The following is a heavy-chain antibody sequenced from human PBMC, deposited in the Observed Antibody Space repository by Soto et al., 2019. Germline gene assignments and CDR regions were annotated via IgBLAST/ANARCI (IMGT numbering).Heavy chain of an antibody. D-gene: IGHD3-22*01. CDR3: ARGAATKIVVVRYDAHEI. V-gene: IGHV1-69*12. J-gene: IGHJ3*02. CDR2: IIPVFGTA. Sequence: QVQLVQSGTEVKKPGSSVKVSSEASGATLDTFINYGITWVRRAPGQGLEWMGGIIPVFGTAHYAQKFQGRLTISADESTRTASMELSSLRSEYTAVYYCARGAATKIVVVRYDAHEIWGQGTMVTVSS. CDR1: GATLDTFINYG.